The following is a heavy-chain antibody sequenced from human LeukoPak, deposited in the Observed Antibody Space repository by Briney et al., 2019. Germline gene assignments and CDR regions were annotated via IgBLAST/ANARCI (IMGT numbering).Heavy chain of an antibody. V-gene: IGHV4-34*01. D-gene: IGHD3-22*01. J-gene: IGHJ4*02. CDR1: GGSFSGSY. CDR3: ARGPLDDGSGHFLRY. Sequence: PSETLSLTCDVYGGSFSGSYCSWIRQPPGKGLEWIGEISYSGSANYNPSLRSRVTISLDTSKNQFPLKLTSVTAADRAVYYCARGPLDDGSGHFLRYWGQGTLVTVSS. CDR2: ISYSGSA.